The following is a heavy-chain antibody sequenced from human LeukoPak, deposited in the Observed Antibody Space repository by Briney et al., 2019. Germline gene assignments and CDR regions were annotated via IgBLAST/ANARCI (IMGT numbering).Heavy chain of an antibody. CDR2: IKQDGTEK. Sequence: GGSLRLSCAASGFSFTTYWMSWVRQAPGKGLEWVANIKQDGTEKYYVDSVKGRFTISRDNAKNSLYLQMNSLRVEDTAVYYCTRGTPTTRDFDYWGQGTLVTVSS. V-gene: IGHV3-7*01. CDR3: TRGTPTTRDFDY. CDR1: GFSFTTYW. J-gene: IGHJ4*02. D-gene: IGHD4-11*01.